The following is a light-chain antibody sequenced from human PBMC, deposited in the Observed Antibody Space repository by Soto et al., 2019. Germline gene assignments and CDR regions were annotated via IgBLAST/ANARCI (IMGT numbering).Light chain of an antibody. J-gene: IGKJ1*01. CDR2: KVS. V-gene: IGKV2-30*01. CDR3: MQGTQSPRT. Sequence: DVAMTQSPLSLPVTLGQPASISCRSSQGLVDSDGNTYLNWYQQRPGQSPRRLIYKVSSRDSGVPDRFSGSGSGTEFALTISRAEAEDVAVYYCMQGTQSPRTFGQGTKVEIK. CDR1: QGLVDSDGNTY.